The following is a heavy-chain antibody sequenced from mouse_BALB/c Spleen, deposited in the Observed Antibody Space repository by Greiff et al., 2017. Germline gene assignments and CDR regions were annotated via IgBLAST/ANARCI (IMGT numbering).Heavy chain of an antibody. CDR1: GYAFSSYW. Sequence: VKLQESGAELVRPGSSVKISCKASGYAFSSYWMNWVKQRPGQGLEWIGQIYPGDGDTNYNGKFKGKATLTADKSSSTAYMQLSSLTSEDSAVYFCARSDYGSSYWFAYWGQGTLVTVSA. CDR3: ARSDYGSSYWFAY. D-gene: IGHD1-1*01. CDR2: IYPGDGDT. V-gene: IGHV1-80*01. J-gene: IGHJ3*01.